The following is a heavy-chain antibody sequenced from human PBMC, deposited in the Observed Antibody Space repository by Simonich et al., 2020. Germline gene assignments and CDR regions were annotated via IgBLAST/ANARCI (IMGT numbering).Heavy chain of an antibody. CDR3: ARGGLADRRIVYYYYMDV. CDR1: GGTFSSYA. V-gene: IGHV1-69*09. CDR2: INPILDIA. J-gene: IGHJ6*03. D-gene: IGHD2-15*01. Sequence: QVQLVQSGAEVKKPGSSVKVSCKASGGTFSSYAISWVRQAPGQGLEWMGGINPILDIANYAQKFHGRGTITADNSTSTAYMELSSLRSEDTAVYYCARGGLADRRIVYYYYMDVWGKGTTVTVTS.